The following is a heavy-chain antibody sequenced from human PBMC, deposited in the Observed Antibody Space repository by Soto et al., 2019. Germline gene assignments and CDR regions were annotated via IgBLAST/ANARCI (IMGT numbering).Heavy chain of an antibody. D-gene: IGHD2-21*02. Sequence: QVQLVQSGAEVKKPGASVKVSCKASGYTFTSYYMNWVRQAPGQGLEWLGIINPSGGYTTYAQRVLGRVTMTSDTSTSTLHIELVSLTSEDTAVYYCARGGGIVVVTAPYDPWGQGTLVTVSS. CDR1: GYTFTSYY. CDR3: ARGGGIVVVTAPYDP. CDR2: INPSGGYT. V-gene: IGHV1-46*03. J-gene: IGHJ5*02.